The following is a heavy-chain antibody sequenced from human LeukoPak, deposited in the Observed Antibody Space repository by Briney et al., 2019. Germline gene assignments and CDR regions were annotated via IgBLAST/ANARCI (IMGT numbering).Heavy chain of an antibody. CDR1: GFTFSSYS. V-gene: IGHV3-21*01. CDR3: ARENSGDYAEAFDI. Sequence: PGGSLRLSCAASGFTFSSYSMNWVRQAPGKGLEWVSSIGGGSSSIYYADSVKGRFTTSRDNAKNSLYLQMNSLRAEDTAVYYCARENSGDYAEAFDIWGQGTMVTVSS. D-gene: IGHD1-26*01. J-gene: IGHJ3*02. CDR2: IGGGSSSI.